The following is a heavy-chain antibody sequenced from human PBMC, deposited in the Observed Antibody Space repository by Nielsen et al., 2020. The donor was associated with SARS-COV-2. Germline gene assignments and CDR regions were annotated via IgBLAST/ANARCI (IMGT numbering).Heavy chain of an antibody. CDR3: ARLATTVTPLYGMDV. V-gene: IGHV4-39*01. Sequence: SETLSLTCTVSGGSISSSSYYWGWIRQPPGKGLEWIGSIYYSGSTYYNPSLKSRVTISVDTSKNQFSLKLSSVTAADTAVYYCARLATTVTPLYGMDVWGQGTTVTVSS. CDR1: GGSISSSSYY. D-gene: IGHD4-17*01. CDR2: IYYSGST. J-gene: IGHJ6*02.